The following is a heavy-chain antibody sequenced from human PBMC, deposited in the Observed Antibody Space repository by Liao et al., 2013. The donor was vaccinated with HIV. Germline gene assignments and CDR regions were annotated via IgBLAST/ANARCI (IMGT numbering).Heavy chain of an antibody. CDR3: ARDNGGSYFLLDY. J-gene: IGHJ4*02. CDR2: IYYSGST. CDR1: GGSISGADYY. Sequence: QVQLQESGPGLVKPSQTLSLTCSVSGGSISGADYYWSWIRQPPGKGLEWIGYIYYSGSTYYNPSLKSRVTISVDTSKNHFSLRLSSVTAADTAVYYCARDNGGSYFLLDYWGQGTLVTVSS. D-gene: IGHD1-26*01. V-gene: IGHV4-30-4*08.